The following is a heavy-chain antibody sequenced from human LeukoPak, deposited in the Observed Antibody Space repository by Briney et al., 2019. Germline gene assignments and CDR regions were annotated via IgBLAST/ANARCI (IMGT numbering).Heavy chain of an antibody. CDR3: AREKYSSGWYGDY. CDR2: ISYDGSNK. CDR1: GFTFSSYA. D-gene: IGHD6-19*01. V-gene: IGHV3-30*04. J-gene: IGHJ4*02. Sequence: PGRSLRLSCAASGFTFSSYAMHWVRQAPGKGLEWVAVISYDGSNKYYADSVKGRFTISRDNSKNTPYLQMNSLRAEDTAVYYCAREKYSSGWYGDYWGPGTLVTVSS.